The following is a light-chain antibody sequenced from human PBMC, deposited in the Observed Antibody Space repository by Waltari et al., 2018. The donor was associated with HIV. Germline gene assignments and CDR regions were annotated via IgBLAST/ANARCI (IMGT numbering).Light chain of an antibody. V-gene: IGLV3-19*01. CDR2: GND. J-gene: IGLJ1*01. CDR1: SLRHYY. CDR3: NSRDNNGHHLV. Sequence: SSELTQDPAVSVALVQTVRITCQGNSLRHYYASWYQQKPGQAPLLVVYGNDKRPSGIPDRFSGSSSGNTASLTITGAQAEDEADYYCNSRDNNGHHLVFAPGTTVTVL.